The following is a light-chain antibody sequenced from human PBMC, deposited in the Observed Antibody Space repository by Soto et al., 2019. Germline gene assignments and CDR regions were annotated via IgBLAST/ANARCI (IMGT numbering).Light chain of an antibody. CDR1: MRDVGAYNL. CDR3: SAYTAXSTLX. CDR2: EVR. V-gene: IGLV2-14*01. Sequence: QSVLTQPASVSGSAGQSITISCSGTMRDVGAYNLVSWYQQHPGTAPKLIIYEVRNRPSGISSRFSGSRSGNTASLTISGXQSEDEGDYYCSAYTAXSTLXFGGGX. J-gene: IGLJ3*02.